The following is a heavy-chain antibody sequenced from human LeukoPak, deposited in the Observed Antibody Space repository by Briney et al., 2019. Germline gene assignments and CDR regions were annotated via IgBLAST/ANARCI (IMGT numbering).Heavy chain of an antibody. D-gene: IGHD3-3*01. CDR3: ARYYDFLSSMDV. CDR1: AGPISSGEYY. J-gene: IGHJ6*03. V-gene: IGHV4-30-4*08. Sequence: SETLSLTCTVSAGPISSGEYYWSWIRQPPGKGLEWIGYIYYSGRTYYNPSLKSRLAITVDTSKNQFSLKLSSVTAADTAVYYCARYYDFLSSMDVWGKGTTVTVSS. CDR2: IYYSGRT.